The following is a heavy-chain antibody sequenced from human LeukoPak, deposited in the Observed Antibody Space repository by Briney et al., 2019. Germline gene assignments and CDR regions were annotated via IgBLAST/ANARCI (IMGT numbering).Heavy chain of an antibody. V-gene: IGHV3-23*01. Sequence: GGSLRLSCVASGFTFSSYAMSWVRQAPGKGLEWVSLISGSGGSTYYADSVKGRFTISRDNSKNTLYLQMNSLRVEDTAVYYCAKGNIAARQDIMDVWGQGTTVTVSS. J-gene: IGHJ6*02. CDR1: GFTFSSYA. CDR2: ISGSGGST. CDR3: AKGNIAARQDIMDV. D-gene: IGHD6-6*01.